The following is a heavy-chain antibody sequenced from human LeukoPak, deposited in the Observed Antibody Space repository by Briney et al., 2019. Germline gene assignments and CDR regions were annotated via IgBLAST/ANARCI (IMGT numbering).Heavy chain of an antibody. V-gene: IGHV3-66*01. D-gene: IGHD5-24*01. CDR2: IYSGGST. J-gene: IGHJ4*02. CDR1: GFTFSTYA. CDR3: ARDRQSYFDY. Sequence: GGSLRLSCAASGFTFSTYAMSWVRQAPGKGLEWVSVIYSGGSTYYADSVKGRFTISRDNSKNTLYLQMNSLRAEDTAVYYCARDRQSYFDYWGQGTLVTVSS.